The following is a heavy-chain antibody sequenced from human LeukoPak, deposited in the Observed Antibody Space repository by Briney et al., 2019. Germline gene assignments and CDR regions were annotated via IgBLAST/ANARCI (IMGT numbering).Heavy chain of an antibody. CDR1: GYTFTSYD. CDR2: MNPNSGNT. J-gene: IGHJ5*02. D-gene: IGHD3-3*01. Sequence: ASVKVSCKASGYTFTSYDINWVRQATGQGLEWMGWMNPNSGNTGYAQKFQGRVTMTRNTSISTAYMELSSLRSEDTAVYYCAARGHTIFGVVARFDPWGQGTLVTVSS. CDR3: AARGHTIFGVVARFDP. V-gene: IGHV1-8*01.